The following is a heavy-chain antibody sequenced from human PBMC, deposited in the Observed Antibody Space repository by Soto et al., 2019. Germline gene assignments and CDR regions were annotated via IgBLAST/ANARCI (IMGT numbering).Heavy chain of an antibody. D-gene: IGHD5-12*01. V-gene: IGHV3-23*01. Sequence: GGSLRLSCTASGFTFSNCAMTWVRQAPGKGLEWVSAISTGGDNTYYADSLEGRFTISRDNSKNTLYLQMSSLRAEDTAVYYCAKKIYHRFDPWGQGTLVTVSS. CDR2: ISTGGDNT. CDR3: AKKIYHRFDP. CDR1: GFTFSNCA. J-gene: IGHJ5*02.